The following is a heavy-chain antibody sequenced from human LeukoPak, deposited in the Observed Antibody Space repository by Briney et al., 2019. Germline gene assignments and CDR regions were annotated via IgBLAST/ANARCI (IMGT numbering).Heavy chain of an antibody. Sequence: AASVKVSCNASGYTFTSYGISWVRQAPGQGLEWMGWISAYNGNTNYAQKLQGRVTMTTDTSTSTAYMELRSLRSDDTAVYYCARDDYNDYAPDYWGQGTLVTVSS. CDR1: GYTFTSYG. D-gene: IGHD4/OR15-4a*01. CDR2: ISAYNGNT. J-gene: IGHJ4*02. CDR3: ARDDYNDYAPDY. V-gene: IGHV1-18*01.